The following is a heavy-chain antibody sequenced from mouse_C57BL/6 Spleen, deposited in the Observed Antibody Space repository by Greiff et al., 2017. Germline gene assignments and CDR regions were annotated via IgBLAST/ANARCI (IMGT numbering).Heavy chain of an antibody. J-gene: IGHJ4*01. V-gene: IGHV1-81*01. D-gene: IGHD2-1*01. CDR3: AKYGNPDYYAMDY. CDR1: GYTFTSYG. CDR2: IYPTSGNT. Sequence: QFQLQQSGAELVRPGASVKLSCKASGYTFTSYGISWVKQRPGKGLEWIGEIYPTSGNTYYNEKFKGKATLTADNSSSTAYMEFRSLTSWNTAVYFCAKYGNPDYYAMDYWGQGTSVTVSS.